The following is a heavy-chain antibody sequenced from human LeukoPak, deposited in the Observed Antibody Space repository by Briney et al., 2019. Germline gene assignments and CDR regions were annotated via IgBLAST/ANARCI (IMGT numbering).Heavy chain of an antibody. CDR1: GGSISSSSYY. CDR3: ASFRDRRYFDWGSAFDI. J-gene: IGHJ3*02. CDR2: IYYSGST. Sequence: SETLSLTCTVSGGSISSSSYYWSWIRQPPGKGLEWIGSIYYSGSTYYNPSLKSRVTISVDTSKNQFSLKLSSVTAADTAVYYCASFRDRRYFDWGSAFDIWGQGTMVTVSS. V-gene: IGHV4-39*01. D-gene: IGHD3-9*01.